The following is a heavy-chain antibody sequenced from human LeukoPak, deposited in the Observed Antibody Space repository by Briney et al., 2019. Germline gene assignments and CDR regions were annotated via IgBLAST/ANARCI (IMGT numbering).Heavy chain of an antibody. D-gene: IGHD4-11*01. CDR3: ADSNYWYPVDY. J-gene: IGHJ4*02. CDR1: GFTFSTYA. V-gene: IGHV3-23*01. CDR2: ITSSGDTT. Sequence: GGSLRLSCAASGFTFSTYAMRWVHQAPGKGLEWVSSITSSGDTTYYADSVKGRFTISRDNSKNTLYLQMNSLRAEDTALYYCADSNYWYPVDYWGQGTLVTVSS.